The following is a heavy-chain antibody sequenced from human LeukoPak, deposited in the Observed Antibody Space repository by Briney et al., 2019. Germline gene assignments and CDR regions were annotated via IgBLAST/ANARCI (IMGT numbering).Heavy chain of an antibody. CDR2: IYPGDSDT. Sequence: GESLKISCKGSGYSFTSNWIGWVRQMPGKGLEWMGIIYPGDSDTRYSPSFQGQVTISADKSISTAYLQWSSLKASDTAMYYCARRPHPYWFFDLWAVAPWSLSPQ. CDR3: ARRPHPYWFFDL. V-gene: IGHV5-51*01. CDR1: GYSFTSNW. J-gene: IGHJ2*01.